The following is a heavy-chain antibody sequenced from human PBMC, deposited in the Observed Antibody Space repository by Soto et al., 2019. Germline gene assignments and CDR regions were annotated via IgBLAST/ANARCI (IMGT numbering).Heavy chain of an antibody. D-gene: IGHD2-8*01. CDR1: GFTFSSYG. V-gene: IGHV3-30*18. J-gene: IGHJ4*02. CDR3: ANPRCPDY. Sequence: QVQLVESGGGVVQPGRSLRLSCAASGFTFSSYGMHWVRQAPGKGPEWVAVISYDGSNKYYADSVKGRFTISRDNSKNTLYLQMNSLRAEDTAVYYCANPRCPDYWGQGTLVTVSS. CDR2: ISYDGSNK.